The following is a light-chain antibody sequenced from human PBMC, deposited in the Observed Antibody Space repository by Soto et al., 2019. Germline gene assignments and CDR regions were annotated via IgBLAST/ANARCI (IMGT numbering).Light chain of an antibody. CDR1: SSDVGGYNY. J-gene: IGLJ1*01. CDR2: EVT. V-gene: IGLV2-8*01. Sequence: QSVLTQPPSASGSPGQSVTISCTGTSSDVGGYNYVSWYQQHPGQAPKIMIYEVTKRPSGVPDPFSGSKSGNTASLTVSGLQAEDEADYYCSSFGGSNNYVFGTGTKVTVL. CDR3: SSFGGSNNYV.